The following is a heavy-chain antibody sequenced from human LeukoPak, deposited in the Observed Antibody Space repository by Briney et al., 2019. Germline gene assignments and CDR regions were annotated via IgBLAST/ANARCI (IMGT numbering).Heavy chain of an antibody. CDR2: IYSDGST. CDR3: TRDPTSEGRREY. CDR1: RFTDSNNY. J-gene: IGHJ4*02. Sequence: PGGSLRLSCAPSRFTDSNNYMSWVRQAPAKGLEWVSVIYSDGSTYYADSVKGRFTISRDNSKNTLYLQMNSLRGDDTAIYYCTRDPTSEGRREYWGQGTLVTVSS. D-gene: IGHD2-2*01. V-gene: IGHV3-53*01.